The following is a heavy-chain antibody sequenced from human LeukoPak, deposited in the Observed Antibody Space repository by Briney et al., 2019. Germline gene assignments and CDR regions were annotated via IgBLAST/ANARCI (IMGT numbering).Heavy chain of an antibody. D-gene: IGHD1-14*01. CDR3: ARGLGNRAYYYGMDV. Sequence: ASVKVSCKASGYTFTSYDINWVRQATGQGRDWMGWMNPNSGNTGYAQKFQGRVTMTRNTSISTAYMELSSLRSEDTAVYYCARGLGNRAYYYGMDVWGQGTTVTVSS. V-gene: IGHV1-8*01. CDR1: GYTFTSYD. J-gene: IGHJ6*02. CDR2: MNPNSGNT.